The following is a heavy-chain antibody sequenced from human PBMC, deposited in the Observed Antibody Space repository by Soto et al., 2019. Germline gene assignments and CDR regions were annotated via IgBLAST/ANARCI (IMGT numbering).Heavy chain of an antibody. V-gene: IGHV4-61*01. Sequence: PSETLSLTCTVSGGSVSSGSYYWSWIRQPPGKGLEWIGYIYYSGSTNYNPSLKSRVTISVDTSKNQFSLKLSSVTAADTAVYYCARYPNDFWSGYLGWFDPWGQGTLVTVSS. CDR2: IYYSGST. CDR3: ARYPNDFWSGYLGWFDP. D-gene: IGHD3-3*01. J-gene: IGHJ5*02. CDR1: GGSVSSGSYY.